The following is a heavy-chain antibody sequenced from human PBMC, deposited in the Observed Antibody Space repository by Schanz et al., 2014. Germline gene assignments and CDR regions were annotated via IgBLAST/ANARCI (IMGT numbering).Heavy chain of an antibody. CDR1: GGTFSSYA. V-gene: IGHV1-69*09. Sequence: QVQLVQSGSELKKPGASVKVSCKASGGTFSSYAFSWVRQAPGQGLEWMGKIIPILGMENYAQKFQGRVTITADISTSTAYMDLSSLRSDDTAVYYCARKGMPPIWSGYPYFFDFWGQGTLVTVSS. J-gene: IGHJ4*02. CDR3: ARKGMPPIWSGYPYFFDF. CDR2: IIPILGME. D-gene: IGHD3-3*01.